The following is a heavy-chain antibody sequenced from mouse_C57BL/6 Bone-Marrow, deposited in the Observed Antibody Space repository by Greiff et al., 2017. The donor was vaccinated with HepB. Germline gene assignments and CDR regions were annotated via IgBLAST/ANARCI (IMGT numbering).Heavy chain of an antibody. J-gene: IGHJ2*01. CDR2: IYPGDGDT. CDR3: ARRTTVGDY. CDR1: GYAFSSSW. Sequence: QVQLQQSGPELVKPGASVKISCKASGYAFSSSWMNWVKQRPGKGLEWIGRIYPGDGDTNYNGKFKGKATLTADKSSSTAYMQLSSLTSEDSAVYFCARRTTVGDYWGQGTTLTVSS. V-gene: IGHV1-82*01. D-gene: IGHD1-1*01.